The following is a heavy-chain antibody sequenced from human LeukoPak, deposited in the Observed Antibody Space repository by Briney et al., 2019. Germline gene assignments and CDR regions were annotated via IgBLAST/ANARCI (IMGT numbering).Heavy chain of an antibody. Sequence: ASVKVSCKASGYTFTGYYMHWVRQAPGQGLEWMGWINPNSGGTNYAQKFQGRVTMTRDTSISTAYMELSRLRSDDTAVYYCARDRADCSGGSCYWTNWFDPWGQGTLVTVSS. J-gene: IGHJ5*02. CDR3: ARDRADCSGGSCYWTNWFDP. V-gene: IGHV1-2*02. CDR1: GYTFTGYY. CDR2: INPNSGGT. D-gene: IGHD2-15*01.